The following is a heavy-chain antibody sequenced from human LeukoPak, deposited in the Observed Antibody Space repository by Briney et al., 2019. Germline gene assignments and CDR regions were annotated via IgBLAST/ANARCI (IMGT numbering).Heavy chain of an antibody. D-gene: IGHD6-13*01. Sequence: KPSETRSLTCTVSGGSISSYYWSRIRQPPGKGLEWIGYIYYSGSTNYNPSLKSRVTISVDTSKNQFSLKLSSVTAADTAVYYCARDLVISSSWENNYYYGMDVWGQGTTVTVSS. CDR2: IYYSGST. V-gene: IGHV4-59*01. CDR1: GGSISSYY. J-gene: IGHJ6*02. CDR3: ARDLVISSSWENNYYYGMDV.